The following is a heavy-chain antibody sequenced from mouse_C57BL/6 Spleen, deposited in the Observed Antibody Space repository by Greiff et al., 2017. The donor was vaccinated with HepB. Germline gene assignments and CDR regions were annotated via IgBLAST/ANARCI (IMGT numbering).Heavy chain of an antibody. CDR2: INPSSGYT. V-gene: IGHV1-4*01. Sequence: QVQLQQSGAELARPGASVKMSCKASGYTFTSYTMHWVKQRPGQGLEWIGYINPSSGYTKYNQKFKDKATLTADKSSSTAYMQLSSLTSEDSAVYYCARTLFPPYFDYWGQGTTLTVSS. CDR3: ARTLFPPYFDY. J-gene: IGHJ2*01. CDR1: GYTFTSYT. D-gene: IGHD6-1*01.